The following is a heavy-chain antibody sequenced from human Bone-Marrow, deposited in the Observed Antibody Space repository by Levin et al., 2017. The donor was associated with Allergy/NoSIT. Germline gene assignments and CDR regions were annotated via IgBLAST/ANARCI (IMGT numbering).Heavy chain of an antibody. J-gene: IGHJ4*02. CDR2: IRSKAYGGTT. CDR3: TRGIYSSSWYPLYFDY. D-gene: IGHD6-13*01. Sequence: GGSLRLSCTASGFTFGDYAMSWFRQAPGKGLEWVGFIRSKAYGGTTEYAASVKGRFTISRDDSKSIAYLQMNSLKTEDTAVYYCTRGIYSSSWYPLYFDYWGQGTLVTVSS. CDR1: GFTFGDYA. V-gene: IGHV3-49*03.